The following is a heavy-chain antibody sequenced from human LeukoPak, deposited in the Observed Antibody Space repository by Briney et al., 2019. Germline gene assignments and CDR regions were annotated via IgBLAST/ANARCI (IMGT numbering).Heavy chain of an antibody. CDR2: IIPIFGTP. J-gene: IGHJ4*02. CDR3: ARVRGSNWDFDY. V-gene: IGHV1-69*13. D-gene: IGHD7-27*01. CDR1: GGTFSSYA. Sequence: SVKVSCKASGGTFSSYAISWVRQAPGQGLEWMGGIIPIFGTPNYAQKFQGRVTITADESTSTAYMELSSLRSEDTAVYYCARVRGSNWDFDYWGQGTLVTVSS.